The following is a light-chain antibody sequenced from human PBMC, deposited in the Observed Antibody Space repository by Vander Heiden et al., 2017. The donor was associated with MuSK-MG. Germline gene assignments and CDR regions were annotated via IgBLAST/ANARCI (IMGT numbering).Light chain of an antibody. CDR1: QSVLYSSNNNNY. Sequence: DIVMTQSPDFMAVSLGERAPINCKSSQSVLYSSNNNNYLAWYQHKPGQPPKLLIYWASTRESGVPDRFSGSGSGTDFTLTISSLQAEDVAVYYCQQYYSTLPTFGQGTKVEIK. J-gene: IGKJ1*01. CDR3: QQYYSTLPT. V-gene: IGKV4-1*01. CDR2: WAS.